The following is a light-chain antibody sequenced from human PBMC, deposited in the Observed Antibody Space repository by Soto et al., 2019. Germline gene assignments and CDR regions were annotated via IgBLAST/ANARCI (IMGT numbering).Light chain of an antibody. J-gene: IGKJ2*01. CDR3: QQYNNWPPYT. CDR2: GAS. V-gene: IGKV3-15*01. Sequence: EIVMTQSPATLSLSPGERATLSCRASQSVSSNLSSYQQKPGQAPRLLIYGASTRATGSTARFSGSGSGTEVTLTISSLQSEDFSVYYCQQYNNWPPYTFGQGTKLEIK. CDR1: QSVSSN.